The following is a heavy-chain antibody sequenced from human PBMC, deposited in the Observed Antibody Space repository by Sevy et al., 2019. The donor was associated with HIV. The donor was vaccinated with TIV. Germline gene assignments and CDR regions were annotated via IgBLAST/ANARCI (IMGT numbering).Heavy chain of an antibody. Sequence: ASVKVSCKASGYTFTSYDINWVRQATGQGLEWMGWMNPNSGNTGYAQKFQGRVTMTRNTSISTAYMELSSLRSEDTAVYYCARGRYCSGGSCYSKVYYYYGMDVWCQGTTVTVSS. J-gene: IGHJ6*02. V-gene: IGHV1-8*01. CDR2: MNPNSGNT. CDR3: ARGRYCSGGSCYSKVYYYYGMDV. D-gene: IGHD2-15*01. CDR1: GYTFTSYD.